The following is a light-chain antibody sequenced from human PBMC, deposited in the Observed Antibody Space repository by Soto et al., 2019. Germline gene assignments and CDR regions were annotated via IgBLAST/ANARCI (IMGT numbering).Light chain of an antibody. Sequence: EIVLTQSPATLSLSPGERATLSCRASQSVYNYLAWYQLKPGQAPRLLIYDASNGAAGIPARFGASGSATDFTLTISSLEPEDVALSYCKQRINWPWTFALGTKVSIK. V-gene: IGKV3-11*01. J-gene: IGKJ1*01. CDR3: KQRINWPWT. CDR1: QSVYNY. CDR2: DAS.